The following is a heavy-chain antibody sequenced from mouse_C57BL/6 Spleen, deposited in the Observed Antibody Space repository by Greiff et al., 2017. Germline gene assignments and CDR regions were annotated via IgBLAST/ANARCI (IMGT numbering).Heavy chain of an antibody. J-gene: IGHJ2*01. V-gene: IGHV5-17*01. Sequence: EVQGVESGGGLVKPGGSLKLSCAASGFTFSDYGMHWVRQAPEKGLEWVVYISSGSSTIYYADTVKGRFTISRDNAKNTLFLQMPSLRSEDTAMYYCARNLYYGYDLDYWGQGTTLTVSS. CDR2: ISSGSSTI. D-gene: IGHD2-2*01. CDR3: ARNLYYGYDLDY. CDR1: GFTFSDYG.